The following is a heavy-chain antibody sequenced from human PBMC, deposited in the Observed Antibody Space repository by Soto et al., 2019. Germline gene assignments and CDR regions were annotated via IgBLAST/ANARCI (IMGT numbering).Heavy chain of an antibody. J-gene: IGHJ6*02. V-gene: IGHV1-69*02. D-gene: IGHD1-26*01. CDR1: GGTFSSYT. CDR2: IFPIVGIA. CDR3: ARGRTELLYRDYYYYAMDA. Sequence: QVLLVQSGAEVKRPGSSVKVSCKASGGTFSSYTFSWVRQAPGQGLEWMGRIFPIVGIANYAQKFQGRVTITAEKSTSTAYMEVSSLRSDDTAVYYCARGRTELLYRDYYYYAMDAWGQGTTVTVSS.